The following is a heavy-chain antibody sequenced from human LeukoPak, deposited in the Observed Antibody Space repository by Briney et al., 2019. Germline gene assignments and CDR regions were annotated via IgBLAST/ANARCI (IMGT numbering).Heavy chain of an antibody. J-gene: IGHJ4*02. CDR3: AKTGYSYGLCDY. D-gene: IGHD5-18*01. CDR2: ISGSGGST. CDR1: GFTLSSYA. Sequence: GGSLRLSCAASGFTLSSYAMSWVRQAPGKGLEWVSGISGSGGSTYYADSVKGRFTISRDNSKNTLYLQMNSLRAEDTAVYHCAKTGYSYGLCDYWGQGTLVTVSS. V-gene: IGHV3-23*01.